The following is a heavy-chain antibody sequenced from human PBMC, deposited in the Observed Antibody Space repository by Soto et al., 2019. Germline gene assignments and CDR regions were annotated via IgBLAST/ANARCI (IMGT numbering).Heavy chain of an antibody. V-gene: IGHV3-30*18. J-gene: IGHJ4*02. D-gene: IGHD3-22*01. Sequence: GGSLRLSCAASGFTFSSYGMHWVRQAPGKGLEWVAVISYDGSNKYYADSVKGRFTISRDNSKNTLYLQMNSLRAEDTAVYYCAKNAPRYYYDSSGYSDYWGQGTLVTVSS. CDR3: AKNAPRYYYDSSGYSDY. CDR2: ISYDGSNK. CDR1: GFTFSSYG.